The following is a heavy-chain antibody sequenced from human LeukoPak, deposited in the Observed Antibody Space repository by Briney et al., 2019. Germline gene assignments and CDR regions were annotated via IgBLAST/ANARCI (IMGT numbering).Heavy chain of an antibody. CDR3: ARGGVVDAFDI. CDR2: IYYSGST. V-gene: IGHV4-59*01. Sequence: KPSETLSLTCTVSGGSISSYYWSWLRQPPGKGLEWIGYIYYSGSTNYNPSLKSRVTISVATSKNQFSLKLSSVTAADTAVYYCARGGVVDAFDIWGQRTMVTVSS. J-gene: IGHJ3*02. CDR1: GGSISSYY. D-gene: IGHD2-15*01.